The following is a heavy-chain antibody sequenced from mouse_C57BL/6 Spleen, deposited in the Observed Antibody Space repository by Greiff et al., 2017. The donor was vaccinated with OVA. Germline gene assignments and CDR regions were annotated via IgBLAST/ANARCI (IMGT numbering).Heavy chain of an antibody. CDR1: GYTLTSYW. J-gene: IGHJ2*01. CDR3: ARSGGKGGFDY. D-gene: IGHD6-1*01. Sequence: QVQLQQPGAELVMPGASVKLSCKASGYTLTSYWMHWVKQRPGQGLEWIGEIDPSDSYTNYNQKFKGKSTLTVDKSSSTAYMQLSSLTSEDSAVYYCARSGGKGGFDYWGQGTTLTVSS. V-gene: IGHV1-69*01. CDR2: IDPSDSYT.